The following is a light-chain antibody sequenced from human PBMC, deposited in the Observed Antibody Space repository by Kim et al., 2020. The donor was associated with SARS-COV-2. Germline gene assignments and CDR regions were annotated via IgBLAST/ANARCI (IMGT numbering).Light chain of an antibody. V-gene: IGKV1-17*03. CDR3: LQHNTYPQT. J-gene: IGKJ2*01. CDR2: AAS. CDR1: QDIRGS. Sequence: DIQMTQSPSAMSVSVGARVTISCRASQDIRGSLAWFQQKPGKVPKCLIYAASSLRDGVPSRFSGSGCRTDFTLTISSLHPDDFATYYCLQHNTYPQTCGQGNKLEI.